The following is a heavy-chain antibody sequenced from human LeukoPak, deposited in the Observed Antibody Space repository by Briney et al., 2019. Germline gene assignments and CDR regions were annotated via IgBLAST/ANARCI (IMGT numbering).Heavy chain of an antibody. CDR2: IYYSGST. Sequence: SETLSLTCTVSGGSISSTSYYWGWIRQPPGKGLEWIGSIYYSGSTSYNPSLKSRVTISVDTSKNQFSLKLRSVTAADTAVYYCARHVPRLRFLEWFEDDLKTSDWYFDLWGRGTLVTVSS. CDR3: ARHVPRLRFLEWFEDDLKTSDWYFDL. D-gene: IGHD3-3*01. CDR1: GGSISSTSYY. J-gene: IGHJ2*01. V-gene: IGHV4-39*01.